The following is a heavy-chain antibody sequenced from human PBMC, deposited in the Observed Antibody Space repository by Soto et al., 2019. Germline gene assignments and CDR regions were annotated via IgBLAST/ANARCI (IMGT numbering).Heavy chain of an antibody. Sequence: PSETLSLTCNVSGGSISSGGYYWTWIRQHPGKGLEWIGNIHHSGSTFYNPSLKSRVTISVDTSKNQFSLKLSSVTAADTAVYYCARHHDSWGQGTLVTVSS. J-gene: IGHJ4*02. CDR1: GGSISSGGYY. CDR3: ARHHDS. CDR2: IHHSGST. V-gene: IGHV4-31*03.